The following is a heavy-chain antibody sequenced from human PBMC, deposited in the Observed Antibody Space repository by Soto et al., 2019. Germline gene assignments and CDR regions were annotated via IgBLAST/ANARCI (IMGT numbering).Heavy chain of an antibody. CDR3: TGATAYYYDSSGYSFFDY. D-gene: IGHD3-22*01. V-gene: IGHV3-49*04. Sequence: TGGSLRLSCTASGFTFGDYAMSWVRQAPGKGLEWVGFIRSKAYGGTTEYAASVKGRFTISRDDSKSIAYLQMNSLKTEDTAVYYCTGATAYYYDSSGYSFFDYWGQGTLVTVSS. J-gene: IGHJ4*02. CDR2: IRSKAYGGTT. CDR1: GFTFGDYA.